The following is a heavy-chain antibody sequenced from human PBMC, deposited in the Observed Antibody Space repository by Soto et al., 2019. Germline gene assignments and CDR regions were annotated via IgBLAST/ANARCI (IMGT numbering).Heavy chain of an antibody. D-gene: IGHD3-3*01. CDR3: ARTYYDFWSGLNWFDP. Sequence: SETLSLTCTVSGGSISSYYWSWIRQPPGKGLEWIGYIYYSGSTSYNPSLKSRVTISVDTSKNQFSLKLSSVTAADTAVYYCARTYYDFWSGLNWFDPWGQGTLVTVSS. J-gene: IGHJ5*02. CDR2: IYYSGST. V-gene: IGHV4-59*01. CDR1: GGSISSYY.